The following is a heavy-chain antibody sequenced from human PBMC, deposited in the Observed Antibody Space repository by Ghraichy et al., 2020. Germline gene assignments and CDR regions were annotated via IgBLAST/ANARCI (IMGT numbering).Heavy chain of an antibody. V-gene: IGHV4-59*01. J-gene: IGHJ3*02. CDR1: GGSISSYY. CDR3: ARDAHYYASSGYVDGAFDI. CDR2: IYYSGST. Sequence: SETLSLTCTVSGGSISSYYWSWIRQPPGKGLEWIGYIYYSGSTNYNPSLKSRVTISVDTSKNQFSLKLSSVTAADTAVYYCARDAHYYASSGYVDGAFDIWGQGTVVTVSS. D-gene: IGHD3-22*01.